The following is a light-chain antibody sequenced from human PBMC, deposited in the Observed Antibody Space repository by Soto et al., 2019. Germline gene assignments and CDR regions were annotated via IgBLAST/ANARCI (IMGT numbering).Light chain of an antibody. J-gene: IGKJ4*01. CDR1: QAVNTR. CDR3: QQYGSSLT. Sequence: EIVLTQSPATLSSFPGDRVTLSCRASQAVNTRLAWYQHKPGQAPRLLIYLASNRAAGVPARFSGSGSGTDFTLTISRLEPEDFAVYYCQQYGSSLTFGGGTKVEIK. V-gene: IGKV3-20*01. CDR2: LAS.